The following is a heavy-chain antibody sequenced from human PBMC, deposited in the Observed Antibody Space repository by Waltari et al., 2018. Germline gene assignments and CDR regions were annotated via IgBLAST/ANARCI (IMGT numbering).Heavy chain of an antibody. CDR3: ARVGLNAYDFWSGAIDY. V-gene: IGHV4-59*01. CDR2: IYYSGST. D-gene: IGHD3-3*01. CDR1: GGSISSYY. J-gene: IGHJ4*02. Sequence: QVQLQESGPGLVKPSETLSLTCTVSGGSISSYYWSWIRQPPGKGLEWIGYIYYSGSTNYNPSLKSRVTISVDTSKNQFSLKLSSVTAADTAVYYCARVGLNAYDFWSGAIDYWGQGTLVTVSS.